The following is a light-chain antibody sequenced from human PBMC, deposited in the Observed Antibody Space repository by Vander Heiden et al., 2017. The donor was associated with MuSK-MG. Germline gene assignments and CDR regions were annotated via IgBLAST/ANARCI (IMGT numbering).Light chain of an antibody. J-gene: IGKJ4*01. CDR1: QGIGTK. CDR2: DAS. Sequence: EVVMTQSPVTLSVSPGERATLSCRASQGIGTKLAWYQQKPGQAPRLLIFDASTRATGIPARFSGSGYATEFTLTIGTLQSEDFAVYYCQQYNSWPPLTFGGGTKVEIK. V-gene: IGKV3-15*01. CDR3: QQYNSWPPLT.